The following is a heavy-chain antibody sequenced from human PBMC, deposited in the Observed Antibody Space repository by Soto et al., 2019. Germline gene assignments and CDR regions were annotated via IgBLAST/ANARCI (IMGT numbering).Heavy chain of an antibody. CDR3: ARGSWDDVSGHYYMDV. D-gene: IGHD5-12*01. CDR2: TYYKSKWFN. CDR1: GDSVSSNIAG. Sequence: PSQTLSLTCAISGDSVSSNIAGWNWVRQTTSRGLEWLGRTYYKSKWFNNYAVSVKSRITINPDTSQNQFSLHLDSVTPEDTAVYFCARGSWDDVSGHYYMDVWGKGTTVTVSS. V-gene: IGHV6-1*01. J-gene: IGHJ6*03.